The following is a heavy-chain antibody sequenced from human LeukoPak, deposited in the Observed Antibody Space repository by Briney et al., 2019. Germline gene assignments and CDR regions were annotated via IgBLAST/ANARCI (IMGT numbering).Heavy chain of an antibody. V-gene: IGHV4-61*02. J-gene: IGHJ5*02. D-gene: IGHD2-15*01. CDR3: ARVDESCSGGSCPSGNWFDP. Sequence: SQTLSLTCTVSGGSISRGNKYWSWIRQPAGKGLEWIGWFHTSGSTNYHPALKIQLTISVDTSKNQFSLKLSSVTAADTAVYFCARVDESCSGGSCPSGNWFDPWSQGALVTVSS. CDR1: GGSISRGNKY. CDR2: FHTSGST.